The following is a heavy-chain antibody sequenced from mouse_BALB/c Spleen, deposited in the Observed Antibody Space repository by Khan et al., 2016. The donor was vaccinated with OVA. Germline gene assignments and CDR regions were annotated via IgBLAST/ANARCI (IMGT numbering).Heavy chain of an antibody. CDR1: CYSITSGYA. D-gene: IGHD1-1*01. V-gene: IGHV3-2*02. Sequence: EVQLVETGPGLVKPSQSLSLTCTVTCYSITSGYAWNWLRQFPGNKLEWMGYISYSCGTSYNPSLKSRISITRDTSKNQFFLQLNSVTTEDTATYYCARGNYYGYYFDYWGQGTPLTVSS. CDR2: ISYSCGT. J-gene: IGHJ2*01. CDR3: ARGNYYGYYFDY.